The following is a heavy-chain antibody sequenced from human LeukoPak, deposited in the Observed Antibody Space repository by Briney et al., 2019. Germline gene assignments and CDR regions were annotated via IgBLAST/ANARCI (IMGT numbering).Heavy chain of an antibody. CDR2: LSGSGGST. V-gene: IGHV3-23*01. J-gene: IGHJ4*02. CDR3: ARGPKVPAPTYYFDY. CDR1: GFTFSSYA. Sequence: GGSLRLSCAASGFTFSSYAMTWVRQAPGNGLECVSALSGSGGSTFYADSVKGRFTISRDNSKNTLYLQMNSLRAEDTAVYYCARGPKVPAPTYYFDYWGQGTLVTVSS. D-gene: IGHD2-2*01.